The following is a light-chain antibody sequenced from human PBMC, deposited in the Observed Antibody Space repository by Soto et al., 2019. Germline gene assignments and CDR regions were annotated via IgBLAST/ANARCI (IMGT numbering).Light chain of an antibody. J-gene: IGKJ2*01. V-gene: IGKV1-33*01. CDR3: QQYDNLPHT. Sequence: DIQMTQSPSSLSASVGDRVTITCQASQDITTYLSWYQHKAGKAPKLLIFDVFNLETGVPMRFSGSGSGTHFTLTISSLQPEDIATYYCQQYDNLPHTFGQGTKLEIK. CDR1: QDITTY. CDR2: DVF.